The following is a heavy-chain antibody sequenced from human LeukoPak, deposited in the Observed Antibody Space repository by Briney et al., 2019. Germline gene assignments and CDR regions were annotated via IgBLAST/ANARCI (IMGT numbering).Heavy chain of an antibody. CDR1: GFTFSNAW. D-gene: IGHD1-20*01. J-gene: IGHJ4*02. V-gene: IGHV3-15*01. CDR2: IKSKTDGGTT. Sequence: GGSLRLSCAASGFTFSNAWMSWVRQAPGKGLEWVGRIKSKTDGGTTDYAAPVKGRFTISRDDSKNTLYLQMNSLKTEDTAVYYCTTITGMMVYYFDNWGQGTLVTVSS. CDR3: TTITGMMVYYFDN.